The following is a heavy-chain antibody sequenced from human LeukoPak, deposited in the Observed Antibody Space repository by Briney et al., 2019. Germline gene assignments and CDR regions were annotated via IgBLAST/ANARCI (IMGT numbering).Heavy chain of an antibody. V-gene: IGHV4-34*01. J-gene: IGHJ4*02. CDR2: INHSGST. D-gene: IGHD2-21*02. Sequence: SETLSLTCAVYGGSFSGYYWSWIRQPPGKGLEWIGEINHSGSTNYNPSLKSRVTISADTPKNQFALDLRSVTAADTAVYYCTRDIGDFVSDFWGQGTLVTVSS. CDR3: TRDIGDFVSDF. CDR1: GGSFSGYY.